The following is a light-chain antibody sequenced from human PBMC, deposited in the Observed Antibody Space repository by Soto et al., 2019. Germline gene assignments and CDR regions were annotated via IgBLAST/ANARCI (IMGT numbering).Light chain of an antibody. Sequence: QSALTQPASVSGSPGQSITISCTGTSSDVGSYNYVSWYQQHPVKAPKLIIYEVSNRPSGVSNRFSGSKSGNTASLTISGLQAEDEADYYCSSYTSSSTRVFGGGTKQTVL. CDR3: SSYTSSSTRV. J-gene: IGLJ2*01. V-gene: IGLV2-14*01. CDR1: SSDVGSYNY. CDR2: EVS.